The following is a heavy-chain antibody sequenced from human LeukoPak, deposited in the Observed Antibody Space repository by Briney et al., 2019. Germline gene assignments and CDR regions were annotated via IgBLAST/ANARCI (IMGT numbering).Heavy chain of an antibody. CDR2: ISRSSIYI. D-gene: IGHD3-22*01. CDR3: ARGRYDSSGYYPIFDF. V-gene: IGHV3-21*01. Sequence: GGSLRLSCAASGFTFNDYGLSWVRQAPGKGLEWVSSISRSSIYIYYANSVKGRFTISRDNAKKSLYLQMNSLRAEDTAVYYCARGRYDSSGYYPIFDFWGQGTLVTVSS. J-gene: IGHJ4*02. CDR1: GFTFNDYG.